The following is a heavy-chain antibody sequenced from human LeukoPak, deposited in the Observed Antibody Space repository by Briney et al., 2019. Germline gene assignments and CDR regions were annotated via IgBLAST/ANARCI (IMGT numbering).Heavy chain of an antibody. CDR3: AREVMVTNFYYYYYMDV. Sequence: SVKVSCKASGGTFSSYAISWVRQAPGQGLEWMGRIIPIFGTANYAQKFQGRVTITTDESTSTAYMELSSLRSEDTAVYYCAREVMVTNFYYYYYMDVWGKGTTVTVSS. CDR2: IIPIFGTA. V-gene: IGHV1-69*05. CDR1: GGTFSSYA. D-gene: IGHD5-18*01. J-gene: IGHJ6*03.